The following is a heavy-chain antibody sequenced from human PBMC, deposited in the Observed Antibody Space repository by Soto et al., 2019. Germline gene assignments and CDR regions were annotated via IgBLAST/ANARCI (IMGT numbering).Heavy chain of an antibody. Sequence: QVQLQESGPGLVKPSQTLSLTCTVSGGSINSGGYYWSWIRQHPGKGLEWIGYIYNSGSTYYNPSPKSRVTRSVDTSKNQFSLKLSSVTAADTAVYCCARGITMVRGVIHTPYFDYWGQGTLVTVSS. CDR1: GGSINSGGYY. V-gene: IGHV4-31*03. CDR3: ARGITMVRGVIHTPYFDY. CDR2: IYNSGST. D-gene: IGHD3-10*01. J-gene: IGHJ4*02.